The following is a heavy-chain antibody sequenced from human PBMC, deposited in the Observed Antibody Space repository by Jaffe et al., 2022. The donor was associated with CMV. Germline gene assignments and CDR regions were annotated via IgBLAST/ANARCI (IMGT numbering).Heavy chain of an antibody. CDR3: ARRPLGYYYGSGSYSPLDY. J-gene: IGHJ4*02. Sequence: QVQLQQWGAGLLKPSETLSLTCAVYGGSFSGYYWSWIRQPPGKGLEWIGEINHSGSTNYNPSLKSRVTISVDTSKNQFSLKLSSVTAADTAVYYCARRPLGYYYGSGSYSPLDYWGQGTLVTVSS. CDR1: GGSFSGYY. V-gene: IGHV4-34*01. CDR2: INHSGST. D-gene: IGHD3-10*01.